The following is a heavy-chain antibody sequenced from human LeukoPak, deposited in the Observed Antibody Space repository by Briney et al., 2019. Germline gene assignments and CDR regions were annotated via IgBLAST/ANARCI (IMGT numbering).Heavy chain of an antibody. CDR2: IIPVLNIT. D-gene: IGHD5-18*01. Sequence: GTSVQLSCKTSGGTFSTSAITWVRQAPGQGLEWMGRIIPVLNITTYAQRFQGRVTITADTSTSTVYMELSSLRSEETAVYYCARDQGLTAPPPYGLDGWGQGTPVIVSS. CDR3: ARDQGLTAPPPYGLDG. J-gene: IGHJ6*02. V-gene: IGHV1-69*04. CDR1: GGTFSTSA.